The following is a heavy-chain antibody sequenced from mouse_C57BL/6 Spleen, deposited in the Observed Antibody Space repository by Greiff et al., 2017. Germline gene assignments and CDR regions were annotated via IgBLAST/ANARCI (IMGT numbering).Heavy chain of an antibody. J-gene: IGHJ4*01. CDR1: GFTFSSYA. CDR2: ISSGGDYI. V-gene: IGHV5-9-1*02. D-gene: IGHD1-1*01. CDR3: TRDLYYPGYAMDY. Sequence: EVKLVESGEGLVKPGGSLKLSCAASGFTFSSYAMSWVRQTPEKRLEWVAYISSGGDYIYYADTVKGRFTISRDNARNTLYLQMSSLKSEDTAMYYCTRDLYYPGYAMDYWGQGTSVTVSS.